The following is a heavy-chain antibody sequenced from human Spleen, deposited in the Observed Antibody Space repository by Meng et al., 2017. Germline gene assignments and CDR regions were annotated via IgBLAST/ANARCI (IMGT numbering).Heavy chain of an antibody. CDR2: IYTSGST. CDR1: GGSISSGSYY. V-gene: IGHV4-61*02. Sequence: SETLSLTCTVSGGSISSGSYYWSWIRQPAGKGLEWIGRIYTSGSTNYNPSLKSRVTISVDTSKNQFSLKLSSVTAADTAVYYCARDKKWFGSSDAFDIWGQGTMVTVSS. J-gene: IGHJ3*02. D-gene: IGHD3-10*01. CDR3: ARDKKWFGSSDAFDI.